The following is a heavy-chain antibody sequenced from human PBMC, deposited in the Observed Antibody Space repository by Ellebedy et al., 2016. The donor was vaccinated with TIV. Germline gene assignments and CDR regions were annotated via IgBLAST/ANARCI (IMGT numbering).Heavy chain of an antibody. V-gene: IGHV3-23*01. CDR3: SRGWSTPDS. Sequence: GESLKISCAASGFTFSSYGMSWVRQAPGKGLEWVSVISGSGGSTDYADSVKGRFTISRDNAQDTLFLQMNSLRAEDTAVYFCSRGWSTPDSWGQGTLVIVSS. CDR1: GFTFSSYG. J-gene: IGHJ4*02. CDR2: ISGSGGST. D-gene: IGHD2-15*01.